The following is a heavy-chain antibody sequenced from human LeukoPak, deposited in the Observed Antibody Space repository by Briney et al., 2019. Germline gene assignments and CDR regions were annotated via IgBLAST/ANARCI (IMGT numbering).Heavy chain of an antibody. CDR1: GYTFTGYY. V-gene: IGHV1-2*02. D-gene: IGHD3-3*01. J-gene: IGHJ6*02. CDR3: ARDRIGGNDWHYDFWSGSNTYGMDV. CDR2: INPNSGGT. Sequence: RWASVKVSCKASGYTFTGYYMHWVRQAPGQGLEWMGWINPNSGGTNYAQKFQGRVTMTRDTSISTAYMELSRLRSDDTAVYYCARDRIGGNDWHYDFWSGSNTYGMDVWGQGTTVTVSS.